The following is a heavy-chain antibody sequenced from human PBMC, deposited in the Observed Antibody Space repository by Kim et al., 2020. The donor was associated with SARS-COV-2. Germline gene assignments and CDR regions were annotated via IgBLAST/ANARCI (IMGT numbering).Heavy chain of an antibody. CDR1: GYTFTSYY. D-gene: IGHD4-4*01. CDR2: INPSGGST. V-gene: IGHV1-46*01. Sequence: ASVKVYCKASGYTFTSYYMHWVRQAPGQGLEWMGIINPSGGSTNYAQKFQGRVTMTRDTSTSTVYMQLSSLRSEDTAVYYCAREDYNDDYYYGMDVWGQGTTVTVSS. CDR3: AREDYNDDYYYGMDV. J-gene: IGHJ6*02.